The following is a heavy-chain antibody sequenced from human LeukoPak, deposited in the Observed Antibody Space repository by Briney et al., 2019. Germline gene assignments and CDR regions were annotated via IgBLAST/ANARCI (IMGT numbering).Heavy chain of an antibody. V-gene: IGHV3-48*04. J-gene: IGHJ6*03. CDR2: ISSSGSTI. D-gene: IGHD3-22*01. CDR3: ARYMTYYYDSSGYYPFYYMDV. CDR1: GFTFSSYA. Sequence: TGGSLRLSCAASGFTFSSYAMSWVRQAPGKGLEWVSYISSSGSTIYYADSVKGRFTISRDNAKNSLYLQMNSLRAEDTAVYHCARYMTYYYDSSGYYPFYYMDVWGKGTTVTISS.